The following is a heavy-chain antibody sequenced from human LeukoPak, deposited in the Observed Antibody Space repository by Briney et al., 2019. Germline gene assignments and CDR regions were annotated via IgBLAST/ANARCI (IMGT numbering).Heavy chain of an antibody. CDR3: ARDGAAAGNTFDY. Sequence: GGSLRLSCAASGFTFSSYSMNWVRQAPGKGLEWVSSISSSSSYIYYADSVKGRFTISRDNAKNSLYLHMNSLRAEDTAVYYCARDGAAAGNTFDYWGQGTLVTVSS. CDR2: ISSSSSYI. V-gene: IGHV3-21*01. J-gene: IGHJ4*02. CDR1: GFTFSSYS. D-gene: IGHD6-13*01.